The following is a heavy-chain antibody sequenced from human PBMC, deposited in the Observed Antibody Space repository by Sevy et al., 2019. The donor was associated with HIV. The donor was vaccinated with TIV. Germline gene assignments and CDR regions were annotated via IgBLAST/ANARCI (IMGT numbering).Heavy chain of an antibody. D-gene: IGHD4-4*01. Sequence: GGSLRLSCAASGFTFSSYAMHWVRQAPGKGLEWVAVISYDGSNKYYADSVKGRFTISRDNSKNTLYLQMNSLGAEDTAVYYCARDGIDYSKGKRGGMDVWGQGTTVTVSS. CDR1: GFTFSSYA. CDR2: ISYDGSNK. CDR3: ARDGIDYSKGKRGGMDV. J-gene: IGHJ6*02. V-gene: IGHV3-30*04.